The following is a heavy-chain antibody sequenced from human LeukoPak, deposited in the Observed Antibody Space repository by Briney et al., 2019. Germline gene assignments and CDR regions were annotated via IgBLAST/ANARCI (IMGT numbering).Heavy chain of an antibody. CDR3: ARVIYDSSGFDAFDI. J-gene: IGHJ3*02. V-gene: IGHV3-53*01. Sequence: GGSLRLSCAASGFTVSSNYMSWDRQAPGKGLEWVSVIYSGGSTYYADSVKGRFTISRDNSKNTLYLQMNSLRAEDTAVYYCARVIYDSSGFDAFDIWGQGTIVTVSS. CDR2: IYSGGST. D-gene: IGHD3-22*01. CDR1: GFTVSSNY.